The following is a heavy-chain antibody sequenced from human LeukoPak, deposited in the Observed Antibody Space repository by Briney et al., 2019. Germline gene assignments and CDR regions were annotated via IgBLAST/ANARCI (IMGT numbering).Heavy chain of an antibody. D-gene: IGHD6-19*01. Sequence: PSETLSLTCTVSGGSISSSSYYWGWIRQPPGKGLEWIGGIYYSGSTYYNPSLKSRVTISVDTSKNQFSLKLSSVTAADTAVYYCARSGWRDAFDIWGQGTMVTVSS. J-gene: IGHJ3*02. CDR3: ARSGWRDAFDI. V-gene: IGHV4-39*01. CDR1: GGSISSSSYY. CDR2: IYYSGST.